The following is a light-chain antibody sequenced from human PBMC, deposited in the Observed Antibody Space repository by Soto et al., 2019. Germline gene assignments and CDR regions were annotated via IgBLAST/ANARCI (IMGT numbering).Light chain of an antibody. CDR1: QGISNY. V-gene: IGKV1-27*01. J-gene: IGKJ3*01. CDR3: QKYNWPPFT. CDR2: ATS. Sequence: DIQMTQSPSSLAASVGDRVTISCRASQGISNYLAWYQQKPGKAPKLLIYATSTLQSGVSSRFTGSGSGTDFTLTISSLQPEDVATYYCQKYNWPPFTFGPGTKLDI.